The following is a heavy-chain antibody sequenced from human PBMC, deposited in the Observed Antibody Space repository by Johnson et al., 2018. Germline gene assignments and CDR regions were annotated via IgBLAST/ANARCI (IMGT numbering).Heavy chain of an antibody. CDR3: ARDQRGHLVALDAFDI. J-gene: IGHJ3*02. V-gene: IGHV3-21*01. CDR2: ISSSSSYI. CDR1: GFTFSSYS. D-gene: IGHD2-15*01. Sequence: QLVESGGGLVKPGGSLRLSCAASGFTFSSYSMNWVRQAPGKGLEWVSSISSSSSYIYYADSVKGRFTISRDNAKNSLYLQMNSLRAEETAVYYCARDQRGHLVALDAFDIGGQGTMVTVSS.